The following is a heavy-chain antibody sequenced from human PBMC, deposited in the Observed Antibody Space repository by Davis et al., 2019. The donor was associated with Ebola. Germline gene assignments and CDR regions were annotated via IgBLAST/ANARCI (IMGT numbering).Heavy chain of an antibody. J-gene: IGHJ4*02. Sequence: MPSETLSLTCTVSGYSISSGHNWGWIRQPPGKRLVWIGSIYHSGTRYYNPSLKSRVTISVDTSKNQFSLKLTSVTAADTAVYYCAREDYYGSGSSDYWGQGTLVTVSS. CDR1: GYSISSGHN. V-gene: IGHV4-38-2*02. CDR3: AREDYYGSGSSDY. D-gene: IGHD3-10*01. CDR2: IYHSGTR.